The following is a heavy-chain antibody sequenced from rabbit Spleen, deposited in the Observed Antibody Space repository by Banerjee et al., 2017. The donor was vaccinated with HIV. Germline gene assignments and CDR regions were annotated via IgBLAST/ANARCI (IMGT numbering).Heavy chain of an antibody. CDR1: GFSFSHGYV. Sequence: QEQLEESGGDLVKPEGSLTLTCTASGFSFSHGYVMCWVRKAPGKGLEWIGCINTSSGKGVYATWAKGRFTISKTSWTTVTLQMTSLTVADTATYFCARDAGRGDYIDGVFNLWGQGTLVTVS. D-gene: IGHD8-1*01. CDR3: ARDAGRGDYIDGVFNL. V-gene: IGHV1S45*01. CDR2: INTSSGKG. J-gene: IGHJ4*01.